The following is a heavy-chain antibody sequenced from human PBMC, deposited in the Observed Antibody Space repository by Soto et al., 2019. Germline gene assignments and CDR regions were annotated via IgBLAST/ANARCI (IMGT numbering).Heavy chain of an antibody. V-gene: IGHV3-21*01. Sequence: GVSLRLSCAASGFTFSSYNMNWVRQAPGKGLERISSISSSSSYIYYADSVKGRFTISRDNAKKSLYLQMNILRAEDTSVYYCAREGGECDSPYYYYYGMDVWGQGTTVTVSS. D-gene: IGHD2-21*02. CDR2: ISSSSSYI. J-gene: IGHJ6*02. CDR3: AREGGECDSPYYYYYGMDV. CDR1: GFTFSSYN.